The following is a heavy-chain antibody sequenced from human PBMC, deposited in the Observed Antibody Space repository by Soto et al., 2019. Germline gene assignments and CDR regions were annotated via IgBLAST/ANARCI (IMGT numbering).Heavy chain of an antibody. Sequence: ESLSLTCAVYGGSFSGYYWSWIRQPPGKGREWIGEINHSGSTNYNPSLKSRVTISVDTSKNQFSLKLSSVTAADTAVYYCARVRYNWNAAHYDMDVWGQGTTIAVSS. J-gene: IGHJ6*01. CDR3: ARVRYNWNAAHYDMDV. V-gene: IGHV4-34*01. CDR1: GGSFSGYY. D-gene: IGHD1-20*01. CDR2: INHSGST.